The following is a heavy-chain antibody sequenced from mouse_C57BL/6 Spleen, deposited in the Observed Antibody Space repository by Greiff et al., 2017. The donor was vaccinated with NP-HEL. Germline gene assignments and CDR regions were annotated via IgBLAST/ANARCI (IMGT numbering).Heavy chain of an antibody. CDR2: INPNNGGT. CDR3: ARGVDSSGLFAY. V-gene: IGHV1-26*01. CDR1: GYTFTDYY. Sequence: VQLQQSGPELVKPGASVKISCKASGYTFTDYYMNWVKQSHGKSLEWIGDINPNNGGTSYNQKFKGKATLTVDKSSSTAYMELRSLTSEDSAVYYCARGVDSSGLFAYWGQGTLVTVSA. J-gene: IGHJ3*01. D-gene: IGHD3-2*02.